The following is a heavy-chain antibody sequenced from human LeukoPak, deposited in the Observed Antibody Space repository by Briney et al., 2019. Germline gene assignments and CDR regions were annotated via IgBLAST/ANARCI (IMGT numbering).Heavy chain of an antibody. CDR3: AKSPGGAGDF. D-gene: IGHD3-10*01. CDR1: GFIFSDHY. J-gene: IGHJ4*02. Sequence: KPGGSLRLSCAASGFIFSDHYMSWIRQAPGKGLEWTSYISSSGNTIYYADSVKGRFTIAGDNAKNSLYLQMNNLRAEDTAVYYCAKSPGGAGDFWGQGTLVTVSS. V-gene: IGHV3-11*01. CDR2: ISSSGNTI.